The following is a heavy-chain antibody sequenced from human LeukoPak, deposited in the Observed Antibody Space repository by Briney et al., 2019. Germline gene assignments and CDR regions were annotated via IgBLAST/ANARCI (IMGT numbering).Heavy chain of an antibody. CDR1: GFSFSVYW. V-gene: IGHV3-74*01. D-gene: IGHD6-13*01. CDR2: IKTDGSIT. Sequence: PGGSLRLSCAASGFSFSVYWMHWVRQAPGKGPVWVSRIKTDGSITDYADFVKGRFTISRDNAKNSLYLQMNSLRAEDTAVYYCATYSSSWDDFDYWGQGTLVTVSS. J-gene: IGHJ4*02. CDR3: ATYSSSWDDFDY.